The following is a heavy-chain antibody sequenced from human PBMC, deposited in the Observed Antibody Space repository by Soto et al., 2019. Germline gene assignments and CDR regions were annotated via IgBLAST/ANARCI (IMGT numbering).Heavy chain of an antibody. CDR2: ISYDGSNK. V-gene: IGHV3-30*18. J-gene: IGHJ4*02. CDR1: GFTFSSYA. CDR3: AKEDGLSFDY. Sequence: ESGGGVVQPGRSLRLSCAASGFTFSSYAMHWVRQAPGKGLEWVAIISYDGSNKYYADSVKGRFTISRDNSKNTLHLQMNSLRAEDTAVYYCAKEDGLSFDYWGQGTLVTVSS.